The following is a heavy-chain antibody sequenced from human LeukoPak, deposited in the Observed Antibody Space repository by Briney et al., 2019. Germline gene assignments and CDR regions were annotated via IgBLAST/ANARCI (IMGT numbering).Heavy chain of an antibody. J-gene: IGHJ4*02. V-gene: IGHV3-30*18. D-gene: IGHD5-12*01. CDR2: ISPDGSNE. Sequence: GGSLRLSCAASGFTFRNYGMHWVRQAPGKGLERVAVISPDGSNERYADSVRGRVTASRDNSKNTLYLQMSSLRAEDTAIYYCAKEVRYFSGYDYWGQGTLVTVSS. CDR3: AKEVRYFSGYDY. CDR1: GFTFRNYG.